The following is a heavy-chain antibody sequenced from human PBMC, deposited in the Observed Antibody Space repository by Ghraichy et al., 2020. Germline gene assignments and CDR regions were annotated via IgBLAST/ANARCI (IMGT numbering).Heavy chain of an antibody. Sequence: GGSLRLSCAASGFTFSNYSMNWVRQAPGKGLEWISYTSSGTTRTIHYADSVKGRFTISGDNAKNSLYLQMNSLRDEDTAVYYCAREDCSSTSCYTDYWGQGTLVTVSS. V-gene: IGHV3-48*02. CDR3: AREDCSSTSCYTDY. CDR2: TSSGTTRTI. D-gene: IGHD2-2*02. J-gene: IGHJ4*02. CDR1: GFTFSNYS.